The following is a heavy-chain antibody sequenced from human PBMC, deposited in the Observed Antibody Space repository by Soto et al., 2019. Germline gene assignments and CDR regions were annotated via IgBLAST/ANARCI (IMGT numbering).Heavy chain of an antibody. CDR3: ARREMTESQTLDS. D-gene: IGHD2-21*02. CDR2: INDSGST. J-gene: IGHJ4*02. V-gene: IGHV4-34*01. Sequence: QVQLQQWGGGLLKPSETLSLTCAVYGGSLSGHYWAWIRQPPGKGLAWIGEINDSGSTNYSPSLKSRVIISVDTSNNQFSLNLRSVTAADTAVYYCARREMTESQTLDSWGQGTLATVSS. CDR1: GGSLSGHY.